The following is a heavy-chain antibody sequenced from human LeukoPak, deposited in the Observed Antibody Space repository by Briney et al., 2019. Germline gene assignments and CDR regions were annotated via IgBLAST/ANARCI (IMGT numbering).Heavy chain of an antibody. J-gene: IGHJ4*02. CDR1: GGTFSSYA. D-gene: IGHD2-2*02. V-gene: IGHV1-69*05. CDR3: ARDHQPLLYRYYFDY. CDR2: IIPIFGTA. Sequence: ASVKVSCKASGGTFSSYAISWVRQAPGQGLEWMGGIIPIFGTANYAQKFQGRVTITTDESTSTAYMELSSLRSEDTAVYYCARDHQPLLYRYYFDYWGQGTLVTVSS.